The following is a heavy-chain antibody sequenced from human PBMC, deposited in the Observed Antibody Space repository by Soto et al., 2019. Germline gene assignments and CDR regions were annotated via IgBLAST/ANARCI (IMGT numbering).Heavy chain of an antibody. CDR3: ASPARELLPGDGIFQFDY. CDR2: IIPILGIA. V-gene: IGHV1-69*02. J-gene: IGHJ4*02. D-gene: IGHD1-26*01. Sequence: QVQLVQSGAEVKKPGSSVKVSCKASGGTFSSYTISWVRQAPGQGLEWMGRIIPILGIANYAQKFQGRVTITADXXTXTXXMELSSLRSADTAVYCCASPARELLPGDGIFQFDYWGQGTLVTVSS. CDR1: GGTFSSYT.